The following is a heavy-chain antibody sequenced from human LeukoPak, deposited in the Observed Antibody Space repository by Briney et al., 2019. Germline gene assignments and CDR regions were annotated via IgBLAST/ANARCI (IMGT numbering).Heavy chain of an antibody. CDR1: GVSISSSNSY. Sequence: PSETLSLTCTVSGVSISSSNSYWGWIRQPPGKGLEWIGSIYYSGNTYYNASLKSRVSISIDTSKNQFSLKLRSVTAADTAVYYCSRAPDYYYYYYMDVWGKGTTVTISS. V-gene: IGHV4-39*01. CDR2: IYYSGNT. D-gene: IGHD1-14*01. J-gene: IGHJ6*03. CDR3: SRAPDYYYYYYMDV.